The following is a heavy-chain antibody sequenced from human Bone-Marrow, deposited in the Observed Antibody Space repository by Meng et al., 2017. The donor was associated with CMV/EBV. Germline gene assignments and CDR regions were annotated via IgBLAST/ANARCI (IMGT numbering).Heavy chain of an antibody. Sequence: GESLKISCAASGFTFSSYTMNWVRQAPGKGLEWVSYISSSGTNIYYADSVKGRFTVSRDNAKNSLYLQMNSLRAEDTAVYYCARVSATAMVLIYYGMDVWGQGTTVTVSS. CDR2: ISSSGTNI. CDR1: GFTFSSYT. V-gene: IGHV3-48*04. J-gene: IGHJ6*02. CDR3: ARVSATAMVLIYYGMDV. D-gene: IGHD5-18*01.